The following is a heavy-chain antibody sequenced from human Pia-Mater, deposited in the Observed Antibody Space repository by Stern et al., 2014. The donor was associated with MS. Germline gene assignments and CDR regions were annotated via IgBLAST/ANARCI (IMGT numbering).Heavy chain of an antibody. CDR3: ASRGAGEFGVSPTGS. CDR1: GYNFRNYA. V-gene: IGHV7-4-1*02. CDR2: INTNTGKP. D-gene: IGHD2-8*01. J-gene: IGHJ5*02. Sequence: QVQLVQSGSELKKPGASVKVSCKASGYNFRNYAMNWVRQAPGQGLERMGWINTNTGKPLYAQGFTGRFVFSLDTSVSTAYLQISSLKTEDTAVYYCASRGAGEFGVSPTGSWGQGTLVTVSS.